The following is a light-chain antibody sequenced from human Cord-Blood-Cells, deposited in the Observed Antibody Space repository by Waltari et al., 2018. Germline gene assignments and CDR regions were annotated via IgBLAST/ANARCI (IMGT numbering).Light chain of an antibody. V-gene: IGKV1-NL1*01. Sequence: DIQLTQSPSSLSASVGDRVTITCRASQGISNSLAWYQQKPGKAPKLLLYAASRLESGVPSRFSGRGSGTDYTLTISSLQPEDFATYYCHQYYSTPHTFGQGTKLEIK. CDR1: QGISNS. J-gene: IGKJ2*01. CDR3: HQYYSTPHT. CDR2: AAS.